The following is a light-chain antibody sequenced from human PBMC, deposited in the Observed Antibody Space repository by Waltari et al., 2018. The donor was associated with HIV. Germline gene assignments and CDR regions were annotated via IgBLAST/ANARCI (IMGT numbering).Light chain of an antibody. J-gene: IGKJ4*01. CDR2: DIS. Sequence: EVVLTQSQATLSLSPGVPATLSCGASQSFTNKYLTWFQQKPGLAPRLLIYDISSRATDIPDRFSGSGSGTDFTLTISRLEPEDFAVYYCHQYGSSPPFTFGGGTKVESK. V-gene: IGKV3D-20*01. CDR1: QSFTNKY. CDR3: HQYGSSPPFT.